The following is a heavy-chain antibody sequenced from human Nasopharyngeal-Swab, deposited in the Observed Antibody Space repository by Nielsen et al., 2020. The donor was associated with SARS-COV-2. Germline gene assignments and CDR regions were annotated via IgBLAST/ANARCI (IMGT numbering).Heavy chain of an antibody. J-gene: IGHJ3*02. Sequence: SETLSLTCTVSGGSISSYYWSWIRQPPGKGLEWIGHIFYSGITNYNPSLKSRVTISIDTSRNQFSLKLSSVTAADTAVYYCARLLSGTKPPHDAFDIWGQGTMVTVSS. CDR3: ARLLSGTKPPHDAFDI. CDR2: IFYSGIT. CDR1: GGSISSYY. V-gene: IGHV4-59*08. D-gene: IGHD1-26*01.